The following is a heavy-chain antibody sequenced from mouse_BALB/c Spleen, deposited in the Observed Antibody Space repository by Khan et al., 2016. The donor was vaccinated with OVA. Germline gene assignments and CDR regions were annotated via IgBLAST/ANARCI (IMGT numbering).Heavy chain of an antibody. CDR2: IYPGTDNS. CDR1: GYIFTSYW. V-gene: IGHV1S132*01. D-gene: IGHD3-2*02. Sequence: QVRLQQSGAELVRPGASVKLSCKTSGYIFTSYWIHWVKQRSGQGLEWIARIYPGTDNSYYNEKFKDKATLTADKSSSTAYMQLSSLKSEDSDVYFWAREEALYHFDHWGQGTTRTVSS. CDR3: AREEALYHFDH. J-gene: IGHJ2*01.